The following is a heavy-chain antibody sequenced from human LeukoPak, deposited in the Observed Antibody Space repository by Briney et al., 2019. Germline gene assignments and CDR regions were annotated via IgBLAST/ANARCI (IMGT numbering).Heavy chain of an antibody. Sequence: PGGPLTLSCAASGFTFRKYWMAWVRQAPGRGLEWVATIAANGNDKDYEDALQGRFTISRDNARNSLSLRIDSLRAEDTAQYYCAREVFFQFDNWGQGALVTVSS. J-gene: IGHJ4*02. CDR2: IAANGNDK. CDR3: AREVFFQFDN. V-gene: IGHV3-7*03. CDR1: GFTFRKYW.